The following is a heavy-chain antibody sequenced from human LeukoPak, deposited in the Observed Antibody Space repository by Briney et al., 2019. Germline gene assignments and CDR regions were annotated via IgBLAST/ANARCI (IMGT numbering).Heavy chain of an antibody. Sequence: GASVKVSCKASEYTFTTYAIHWVRQAPGQRLEWMGWINVGNGNTKYSQKFQGRVTITRDTSASTAYMELSSLRSEDTAVYYCARERSFDYWGQGTLVTVSS. J-gene: IGHJ4*02. CDR2: INVGNGNT. CDR1: EYTFTTYA. V-gene: IGHV1-3*01. CDR3: ARERSFDY.